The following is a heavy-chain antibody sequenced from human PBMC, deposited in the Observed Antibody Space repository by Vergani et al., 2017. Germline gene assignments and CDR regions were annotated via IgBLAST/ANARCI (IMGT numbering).Heavy chain of an antibody. D-gene: IGHD4-23*01. J-gene: IGHJ4*02. Sequence: QVQLQESGPGLVKPSETLSLTCTVSGGSISSYYWSWIRQPPGKGLEWLGYSYYGGSTNSNPPLKSRVTISVDTSKNQFPLKLSSVTAADPAVYYCARGLYGGNSCFDCGGQGTLVTVSA. V-gene: IGHV4-59*01. CDR2: SYYGGST. CDR1: GGSISSYY. CDR3: ARGLYGGNSCFDC.